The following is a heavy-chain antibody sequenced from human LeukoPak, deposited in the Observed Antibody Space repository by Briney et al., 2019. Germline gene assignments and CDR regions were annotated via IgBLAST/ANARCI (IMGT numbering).Heavy chain of an antibody. V-gene: IGHV1-8*01. D-gene: IGHD4-23*01. CDR1: GYTFTSYD. CDR2: MNPNSGNT. Sequence: PRASVKVSCKASGYTFTSYDINWVRQATGQGLEWMGWMNPNSGNTGYAQKFQGRVTMTRNTSISTVYMELSSLRSEDTAVYYCARDRTGWLRWTSDYWGQGTQVTVSS. CDR3: ARDRTGWLRWTSDY. J-gene: IGHJ4*02.